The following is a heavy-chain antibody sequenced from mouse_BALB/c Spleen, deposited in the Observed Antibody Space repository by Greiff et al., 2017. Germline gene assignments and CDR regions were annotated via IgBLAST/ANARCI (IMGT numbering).Heavy chain of an antibody. Sequence: EVQLQQSGAELVKPGASVKLSCTASGFNIKDTYMHWVKQRPEQGLEWIGRIDPANGNTKYDPKFQGKATITADTSSNTAYLQLSSLTSEDTAVYYCASFYYYGSSSFAYWGQGTLVTVSA. J-gene: IGHJ3*01. CDR1: GFNIKDTY. V-gene: IGHV14-3*02. D-gene: IGHD1-1*01. CDR2: IDPANGNT. CDR3: ASFYYYGSSSFAY.